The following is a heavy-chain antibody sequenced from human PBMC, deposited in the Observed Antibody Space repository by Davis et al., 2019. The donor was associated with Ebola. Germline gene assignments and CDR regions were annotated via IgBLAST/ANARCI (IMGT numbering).Heavy chain of an antibody. Sequence: SETLSLTCTVSGGSISSSYWSWIRQPPGKGLEWIGYIYYSGSTNYNPSLKSRVTISVDTSKNLFSLTLSSVTAADTAVYYCARLHEGDWGQGTMVTVSS. CDR1: GGSISSSY. J-gene: IGHJ3*01. D-gene: IGHD3-16*01. CDR3: ARLHEGD. CDR2: IYYSGST. V-gene: IGHV4-59*08.